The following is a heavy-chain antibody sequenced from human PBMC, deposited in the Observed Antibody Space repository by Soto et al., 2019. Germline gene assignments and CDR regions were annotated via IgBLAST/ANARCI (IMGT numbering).Heavy chain of an antibody. CDR2: ISAYNTNT. D-gene: IGHD2-2*02. J-gene: IGHJ5*02. CDR1: GYTLTSYG. CDR3: ARDAVLGCSCASCYRGNWFDP. Sequence: ASVKVSCKASGYTLTSYGISWVRQAPGQGLEWMGWISAYNTNTHYAHKFQGRVTMTTDTSTSTAYMELRSLRSDDTAVYYCARDAVLGCSCASCYRGNWFDPWGQGTLVTVSS. V-gene: IGHV1-18*01.